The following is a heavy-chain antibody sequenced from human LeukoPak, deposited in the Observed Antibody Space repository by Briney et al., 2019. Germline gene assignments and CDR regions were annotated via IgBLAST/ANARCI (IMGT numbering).Heavy chain of an antibody. D-gene: IGHD3-3*01. V-gene: IGHV1-2*02. CDR3: ARADFIDAGPYLIGP. Sequence: GASVKVSCKTSGYSFTDYYIHWVRQAPGQGLEWMGLINTKSGRTSSARKFQGRVTMTMDPSITTVYMDMAWLTSDDTAIYFCARADFIDAGPYLIGPWGQGTLVTVSS. J-gene: IGHJ5*02. CDR1: GYSFTDYY. CDR2: INTKSGRT.